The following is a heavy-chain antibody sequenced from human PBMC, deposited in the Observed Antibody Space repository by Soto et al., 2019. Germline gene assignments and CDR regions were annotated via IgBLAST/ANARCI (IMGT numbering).Heavy chain of an antibody. CDR1: GGSISSSNW. J-gene: IGHJ6*02. CDR3: ARVNFGQIAAARPSQYYCMDV. D-gene: IGHD6-13*01. V-gene: IGHV4-4*02. CDR2: IYHSGST. Sequence: SETLSLTCAVSGGSISSSNWWRWVRQPPGKGLEWIGEIYHSGSTNYNPSLKSRVTISVDKSKNQFPLKLSSVAAADTAVYYCARVNFGQIAAARPSQYYCMDVWGQGTTVTVSS.